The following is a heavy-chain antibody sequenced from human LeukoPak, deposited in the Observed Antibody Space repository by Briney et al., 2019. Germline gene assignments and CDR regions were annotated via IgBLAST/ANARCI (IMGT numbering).Heavy chain of an antibody. D-gene: IGHD1-26*01. CDR2: IYYSGTI. CDR3: ATTTIRLGY. V-gene: IGHV4-39*07. J-gene: IGHJ4*02. Sequence: SPSETLSLTCTVSGGSISSSSHYWGWIRQSPGKGLEWIGSIYYSGTIYYNPSLKSRVTISVDTSKNKFSLKLSSVTAADTAIYYCATTTIRLGYWGQGTLVTVSS. CDR1: GGSISSSSHY.